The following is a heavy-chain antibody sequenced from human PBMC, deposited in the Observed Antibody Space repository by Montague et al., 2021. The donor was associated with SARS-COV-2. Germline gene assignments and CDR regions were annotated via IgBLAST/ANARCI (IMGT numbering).Heavy chain of an antibody. CDR2: IYYSGGT. CDR1: GGSMSSSSYF. J-gene: IGHJ4*02. CDR3: ARHLNYRDYGGDDY. Sequence: SETLSLTCSVSGGSMSSSSYFWGWIRQPPGKGLEWIGSIYYSGGTYSNSSLKSRVTIFVDTSSNQFSLKLSSVTAADTAVYYCARHLNYRDYGGDDYWGQGTLVTVSS. D-gene: IGHD4-17*01. V-gene: IGHV4-39*01.